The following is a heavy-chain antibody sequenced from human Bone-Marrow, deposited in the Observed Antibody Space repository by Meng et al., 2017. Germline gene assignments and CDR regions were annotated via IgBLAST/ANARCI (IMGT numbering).Heavy chain of an antibody. CDR3: ASLRRVLLWFGGGFEDAFDI. V-gene: IGHV5-51*01. Sequence: GESLKISCKGSGYSFTSYWIGWVRQMPGKGLEWMGIIYPGDSDTRYSPSFQGQVTISADKSTSTAYLPWSSLEASDTAMYYCASLRRVLLWFGGGFEDAFDIWGQGTMVTVSS. J-gene: IGHJ3*02. CDR2: IYPGDSDT. CDR1: GYSFTSYW. D-gene: IGHD3-10*01.